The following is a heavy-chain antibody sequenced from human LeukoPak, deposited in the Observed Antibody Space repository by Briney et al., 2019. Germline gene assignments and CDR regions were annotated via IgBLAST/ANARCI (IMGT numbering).Heavy chain of an antibody. J-gene: IGHJ5*02. Sequence: PSETLPLTCAVSGYSISSSNWWGWIRQPPGKGLEWIGYIYYSGSIYYNPSLKSRVTMSVDTSKNQFSLKLSSVTAVDTAVYYCARISYYGAGGVFDPWGQGTLVTVSS. D-gene: IGHD3-16*01. V-gene: IGHV4-28*05. CDR2: IYYSGSI. CDR1: GYSISSSNW. CDR3: ARISYYGAGGVFDP.